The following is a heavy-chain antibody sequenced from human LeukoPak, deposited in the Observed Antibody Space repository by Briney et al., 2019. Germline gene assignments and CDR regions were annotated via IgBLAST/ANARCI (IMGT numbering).Heavy chain of an antibody. J-gene: IGHJ4*02. D-gene: IGHD3-16*01. CDR3: AKPFKINAYFDY. CDR2: ISGGGGST. V-gene: IGHV3-23*01. CDR1: GFTFSSYA. Sequence: PGGSLRLSCAASGFTFSSYAMSWVRQAPGKGLEWVSVISGGGGSTYYADSVKGRFTISRDNSKNTLYLQMNSLRAEDTAVYYCAKPFKINAYFDYWGQGTLVTVSS.